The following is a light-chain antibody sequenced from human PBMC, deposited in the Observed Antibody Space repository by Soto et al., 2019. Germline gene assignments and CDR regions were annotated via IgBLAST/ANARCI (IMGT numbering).Light chain of an antibody. CDR2: AAS. CDR3: QQCYSTPLT. J-gene: IGKJ4*01. CDR1: QSISSY. Sequence: DIQMTQSPSSLSASVGDRVTITCRASQSISSYLNWYQQKPGKAPKLLIYAASSLQSGVPSRFSGSGSGTDFTLTISSLQPEDFATYYFQQCYSTPLTFGGGAKVEIK. V-gene: IGKV1-39*01.